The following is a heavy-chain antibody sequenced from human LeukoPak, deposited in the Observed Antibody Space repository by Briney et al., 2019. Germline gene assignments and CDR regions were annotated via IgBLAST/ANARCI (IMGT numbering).Heavy chain of an antibody. V-gene: IGHV1-2*02. CDR2: INPNSGDT. D-gene: IGHD2-2*01. Sequence: AASVKVSCKASGYTFTDYYMHWVRQAPGQGFEWMGWINPNSGDTNYAQKFQGRVTMTRDTSISTAHMELSRLRSDDTAVYYCARANFLYCSSTTCLFDYWGQGTLVIVSS. J-gene: IGHJ4*02. CDR1: GYTFTDYY. CDR3: ARANFLYCSSTTCLFDY.